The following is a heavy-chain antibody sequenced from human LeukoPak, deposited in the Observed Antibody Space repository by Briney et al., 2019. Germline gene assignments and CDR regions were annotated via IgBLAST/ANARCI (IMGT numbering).Heavy chain of an antibody. Sequence: GGSLRLSCAASGFTFSSYAMSWVRQAPGKGLEWVSAISGSGGGTYYADSVKGRFTISRDNSKNTLYLQMNSLRAEDTAVYYCAKGGARPKITMVRGAKDYYYGMDVWGKGTTVTVSS. CDR2: ISGSGGGT. CDR3: AKGGARPKITMVRGAKDYYYGMDV. V-gene: IGHV3-23*01. D-gene: IGHD3-10*01. J-gene: IGHJ6*04. CDR1: GFTFSSYA.